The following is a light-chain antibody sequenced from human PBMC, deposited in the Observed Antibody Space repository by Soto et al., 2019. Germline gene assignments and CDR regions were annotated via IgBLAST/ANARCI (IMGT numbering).Light chain of an antibody. J-gene: IGLJ1*01. CDR1: NSNIGNNK. CDR2: TSN. Sequence: QPVLTQTPSASGTPGQRVTISCSGSNSNIGNNKVNWYQQLPGTAPKLLIYTSNQRPSGVPDRFSGSKSGTSASLAISGLQSEDEADYYCATWDDSLHGYVFGTGTKVTVL. CDR3: ATWDDSLHGYV. V-gene: IGLV1-44*01.